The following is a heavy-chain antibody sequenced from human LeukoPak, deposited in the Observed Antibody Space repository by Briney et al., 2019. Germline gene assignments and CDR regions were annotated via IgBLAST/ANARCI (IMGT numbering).Heavy chain of an antibody. Sequence: GGSLRLSCAASGFTFSSYSMNWVRQAPGKGLEWVSSISSSSSYIYYADSVKGRFTISRVNAKNSLYLQMNSLRAEDTAVYYCAREGGYSYGWQGCYYYMDVWGKGTTVTVSS. D-gene: IGHD5-18*01. J-gene: IGHJ6*03. CDR1: GFTFSSYS. CDR2: ISSSSSYI. CDR3: AREGGYSYGWQGCYYYMDV. V-gene: IGHV3-21*01.